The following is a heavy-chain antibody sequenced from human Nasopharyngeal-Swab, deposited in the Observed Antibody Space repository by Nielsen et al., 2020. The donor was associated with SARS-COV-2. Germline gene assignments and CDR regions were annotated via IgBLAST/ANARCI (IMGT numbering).Heavy chain of an antibody. J-gene: IGHJ3*02. CDR2: IYYSGST. V-gene: IGHV4-39*01. Sequence: GSLRLSCTVSGGSISSSSYYWGWIRQPPGKGLEWIGSIYYSGSTYYNPSLKSRVTISVDTSKNQFSLKLSSVTAGDTAVYYCARTPLTIFGVGDAFDIWGQGTMVTVSS. D-gene: IGHD3-3*01. CDR1: GGSISSSSYY. CDR3: ARTPLTIFGVGDAFDI.